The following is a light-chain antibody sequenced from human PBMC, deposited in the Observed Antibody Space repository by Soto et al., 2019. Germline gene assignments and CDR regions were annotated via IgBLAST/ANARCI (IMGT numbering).Light chain of an antibody. V-gene: IGKV1-5*03. CDR3: QQYNSHSFYS. CDR1: QSIQSF. J-gene: IGKJ2*03. Sequence: DIQMTQFPSTLSASVGDAVTITCRASQSIQSFLAWYQQKPGKAPNLLIYLASRLESGVPSRFSGSGSGTDFTITISSLQHDDFALYFCQQYNSHSFYSFGQGTKLEVK. CDR2: LAS.